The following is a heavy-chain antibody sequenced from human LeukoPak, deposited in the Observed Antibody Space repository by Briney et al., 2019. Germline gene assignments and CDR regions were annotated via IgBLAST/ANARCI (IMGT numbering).Heavy chain of an antibody. J-gene: IGHJ5*02. D-gene: IGHD6-13*01. CDR1: GFTFSSYS. V-gene: IGHV3-48*02. CDR2: ISSSTGTM. Sequence: GGSLRLSCAASGFTFSSYSMNWVRQAPGKGLEWVSYISSSTGTMYYADSVKGRFTTSRDNAKNSLYLQMNSLRDEDTAVYYCAGGPTTSSWSRFDPWGQGTLVTVSS. CDR3: AGGPTTSSWSRFDP.